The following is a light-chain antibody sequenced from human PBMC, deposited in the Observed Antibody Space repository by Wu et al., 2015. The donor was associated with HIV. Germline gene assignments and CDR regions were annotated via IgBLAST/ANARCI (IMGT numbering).Light chain of an antibody. Sequence: DIQMTQSPSSLSASVGDRVTITCRASQSISTSLNWYQQKSGKAPKVLIYAASSLESGVPSRFSGSGSGTDFTLTISRLEPEDFAVYYCQQYGSSQYTFGQGTKLEIK. CDR2: AAS. CDR3: QQYGSSQYT. V-gene: IGKV1-39*01. J-gene: IGKJ2*01. CDR1: QSISTS.